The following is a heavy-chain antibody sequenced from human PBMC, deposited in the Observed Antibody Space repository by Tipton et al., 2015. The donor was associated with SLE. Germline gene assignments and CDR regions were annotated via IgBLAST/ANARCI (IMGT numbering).Heavy chain of an antibody. D-gene: IGHD2-21*02. CDR2: VYDSGTT. CDR1: GDSITSDIYY. Sequence: TLSLTCTVPGDSITSDIYYWGWIRQPPGKGLEWIGSVYDSGTTHYNPSLKSRVTMSVDTSKTQFSLKLGSLTAADTAVYYCARVVTVGAAHYYDIDVWGQGTRVTVSS. V-gene: IGHV4-39*07. CDR3: ARVVTVGAAHYYDIDV. J-gene: IGHJ6*02.